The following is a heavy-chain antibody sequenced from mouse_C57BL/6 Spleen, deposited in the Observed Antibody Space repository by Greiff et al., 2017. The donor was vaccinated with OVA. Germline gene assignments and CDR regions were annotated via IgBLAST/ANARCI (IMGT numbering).Heavy chain of an antibody. V-gene: IGHV5-4*01. CDR1: GFTFSSYA. CDR2: ISDGGSYT. D-gene: IGHD2-4*01. J-gene: IGHJ3*01. CDR3: ARDDYDDGFAY. Sequence: EVKLQESGGGLVKPGGSLKLSCAASGFTFSSYAMSWVRQTPEKRLEWVATISDGGSYTYYPDNVKGRFTISRDNAKNNLYLQMSHLKSEDTAMYYCARDDYDDGFAYWGQGTLVTVSA.